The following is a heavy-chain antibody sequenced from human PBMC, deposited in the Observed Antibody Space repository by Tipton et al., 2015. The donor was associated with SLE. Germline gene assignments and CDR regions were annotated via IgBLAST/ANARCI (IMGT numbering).Heavy chain of an antibody. CDR1: RFTFSSYA. Sequence: SLRLSCAASRFTFSSYAMHWVRQAPGKGLEWVAVISYDGSNKYYADSVKGRFTISRDNSKNTLYLQMNSLRAEDTAVYYCAKAASSYYDFWSGWGYFDYWGQGTLVTVSS. CDR2: ISYDGSNK. CDR3: AKAASSYYDFWSGWGYFDY. J-gene: IGHJ4*02. D-gene: IGHD3-3*01. V-gene: IGHV3-30-3*01.